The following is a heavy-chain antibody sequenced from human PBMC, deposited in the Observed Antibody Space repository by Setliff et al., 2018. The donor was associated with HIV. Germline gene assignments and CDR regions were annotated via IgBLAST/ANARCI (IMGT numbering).Heavy chain of an antibody. CDR1: GYTFTSYG. D-gene: IGHD3-3*01. Sequence: GASVKVSCKASGYTFTSYGISWVRQAPGQGLEWMGRIIPIFSTANYAQKFQGRVTITADKSTSTAYLEVSSLRSEDTAVYYCARDPGEGGGGFLEWTIGYYYYMDVWGKGTTVTVSS. CDR2: IIPIFSTA. J-gene: IGHJ6*03. CDR3: ARDPGEGGGGFLEWTIGYYYYMDV. V-gene: IGHV1-69*06.